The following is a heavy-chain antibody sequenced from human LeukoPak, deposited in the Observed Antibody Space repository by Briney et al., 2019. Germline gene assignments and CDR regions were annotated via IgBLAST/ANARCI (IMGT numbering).Heavy chain of an antibody. D-gene: IGHD2-2*01. CDR3: ARESGYCSSTSCYFLGVDY. J-gene: IGHJ4*02. CDR1: GGSFSGYY. CDR2: INHSGST. Sequence: SETLSLTCAVYGGSFSGYYWSWIRQPPGKGLEWIGEINHSGSTNYNPSLKSRVTISVDTSKDQFSLKLSSVTAADTAVYYCARESGYCSSTSCYFLGVDYWGQGTLVTVSS. V-gene: IGHV4-34*01.